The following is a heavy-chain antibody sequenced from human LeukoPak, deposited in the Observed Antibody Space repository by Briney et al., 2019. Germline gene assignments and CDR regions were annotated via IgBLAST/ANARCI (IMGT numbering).Heavy chain of an antibody. CDR1: GGSISSSSYY. J-gene: IGHJ3*02. Sequence: PSETLSLTCTVSGGSISSSSYYWGWIRQPPGQGLEWIGSIYYSGSTYYNPSLKSRVTISVDTSKNQFSLKLSSVTAAGTAVYYCARGGITMVRGVIPLYAFDIWGQGTMVTVSS. D-gene: IGHD3-10*01. CDR3: ARGGITMVRGVIPLYAFDI. V-gene: IGHV4-39*01. CDR2: IYYSGST.